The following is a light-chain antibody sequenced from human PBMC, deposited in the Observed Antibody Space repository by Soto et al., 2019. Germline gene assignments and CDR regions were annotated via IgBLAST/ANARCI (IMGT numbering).Light chain of an antibody. J-gene: IGLJ1*01. CDR1: SSDVGGYNY. CDR2: EVS. Sequence: QSALTQPASVSGSPGQSITISCTGTSSDVGGYNYVSWYQQLPGKAPRLMIYEVSNRPSGVSNRFSGSKSGNTASLTISGLEAEDEADYYCRSCRSRSTTYVFGNGTKLTV. V-gene: IGLV2-14*01. CDR3: RSCRSRSTTYV.